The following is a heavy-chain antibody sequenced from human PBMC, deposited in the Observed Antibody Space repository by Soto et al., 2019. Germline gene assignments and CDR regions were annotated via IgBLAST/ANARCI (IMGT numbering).Heavy chain of an antibody. CDR2: INHSGST. J-gene: IGHJ5*02. D-gene: IGHD6-13*01. Sequence: SETLSLTCAVYGGSFSGYYWSWIRQPPGKGLEWIGEINHSGSTNYNPSLKSRVTISVDTSKNQFSLKLSSVTAADTAVYYCARGRQFRSSWGRRNWFDPWGQGTLVTVSS. V-gene: IGHV4-34*01. CDR1: GGSFSGYY. CDR3: ARGRQFRSSWGRRNWFDP.